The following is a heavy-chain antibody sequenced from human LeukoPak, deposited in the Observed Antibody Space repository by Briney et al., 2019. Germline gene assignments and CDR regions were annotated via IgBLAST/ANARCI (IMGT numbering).Heavy chain of an antibody. Sequence: GASVKVSCKASGYSFINYDINWLRLATGQGPEWMGWMNPNNGNTGYAQKFQGRVTMTRDTSIRTAYMELSSLRPEDTAVYYCSYFDNGVHYWGQGTLVTVSS. V-gene: IGHV1-8*01. CDR2: MNPNNGNT. J-gene: IGHJ4*02. CDR1: GYSFINYD. D-gene: IGHD2-8*01. CDR3: SYFDNGVHY.